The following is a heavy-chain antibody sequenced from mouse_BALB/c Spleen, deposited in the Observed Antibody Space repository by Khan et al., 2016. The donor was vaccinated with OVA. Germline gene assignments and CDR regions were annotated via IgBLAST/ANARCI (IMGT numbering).Heavy chain of an antibody. V-gene: IGHV2-9*02. Sequence: QVQLKESGPGLVAPSQTLSITCTVSGFSISNYGVHWVRQPPGKGLEWLGVIWAGGSTNHNSALMSRLSITKDNSKNQVSLKMNSLQTDDTAIYYCARAFYNGAWFAYWGQGTLVTVSA. CDR1: GFSISNYG. CDR2: IWAGGST. CDR3: ARAFYNGAWFAY. J-gene: IGHJ3*01. D-gene: IGHD1-3*01.